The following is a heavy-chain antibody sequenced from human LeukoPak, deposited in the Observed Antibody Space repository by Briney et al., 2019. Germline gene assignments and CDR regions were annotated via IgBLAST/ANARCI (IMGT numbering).Heavy chain of an antibody. Sequence: GASVKVSCTASGYTFSGYYMHWVRQAPGQGLEWMGWINTNSGSTHYAQKFQGRVTMTRDTSISTAYMELSRLTSDDTAVYHCARGHYNSSGYDHYYYGMDVWGQGARVTVSS. CDR3: ARGHYNSSGYDHYYYGMDV. CDR2: INTNSGST. CDR1: GYTFSGYY. J-gene: IGHJ6*02. D-gene: IGHD3-22*01. V-gene: IGHV1-2*02.